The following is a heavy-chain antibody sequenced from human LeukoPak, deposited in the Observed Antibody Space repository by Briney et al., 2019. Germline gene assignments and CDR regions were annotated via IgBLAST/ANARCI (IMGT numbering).Heavy chain of an antibody. V-gene: IGHV3-21*01. CDR1: GFTFSSYS. Sequence: GGSLRLSCAASGFTFSSYSMNWVRQAPGKGLEGVSSISSSSSYIYYADSVKGRFTISRDNAKNSLYLQMNSLRAEDTAVYYCASPYGSRSRGPQMDVWGKGTPVTVSS. J-gene: IGHJ6*04. CDR2: ISSSSSYI. D-gene: IGHD3-10*01. CDR3: ASPYGSRSRGPQMDV.